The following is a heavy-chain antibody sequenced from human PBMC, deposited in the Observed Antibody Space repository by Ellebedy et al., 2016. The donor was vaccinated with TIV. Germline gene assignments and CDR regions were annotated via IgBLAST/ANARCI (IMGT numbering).Heavy chain of an antibody. J-gene: IGHJ4*02. CDR1: GFIFNMSN. D-gene: IGHD1-26*01. Sequence: GGSLRLSXAASGFIFNMSNMNWVRQSPGKGLEWVSSISSSGTYVSSADSLKGRFTTSRDNAKNSLFLKMSSLRAEDTAVYYCARGGAGFDSMNRELSFDSWGQGTLVTVSS. V-gene: IGHV3-21*01. CDR2: ISSSGTYV. CDR3: ARGGAGFDSMNRELSFDS.